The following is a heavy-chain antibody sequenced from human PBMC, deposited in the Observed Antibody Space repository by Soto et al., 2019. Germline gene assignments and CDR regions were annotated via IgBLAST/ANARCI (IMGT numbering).Heavy chain of an antibody. V-gene: IGHV3-30*18. Sequence: GGSLRLSCAASGFTFSSYGMHWVRQAPGKGLEWVAVISYDGSNKYYADSVKGRFTISRDNSKNTLYLQMNSLRAEDTAVYYCAKEKSITMDVWGQGTTVTVSS. CDR1: GFTFSSYG. CDR2: ISYDGSNK. CDR3: AKEKSITMDV. J-gene: IGHJ6*02. D-gene: IGHD3-10*01.